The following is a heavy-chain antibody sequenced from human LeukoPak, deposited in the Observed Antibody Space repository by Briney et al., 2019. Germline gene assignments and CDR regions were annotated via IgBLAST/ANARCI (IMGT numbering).Heavy chain of an antibody. J-gene: IGHJ6*03. CDR3: ARIGGGGRGRMDV. D-gene: IGHD2-15*01. Sequence: SGPALVKPTQTLTLTCTFSGFSLSTSGMCVSWIRQPPGKALEWLARIDWDDDKYYSTPLKTRLTISKDTSKNQVVLTMTNMDPVDTATYYCARIGGGGRGRMDVWGKGTAVTVSS. CDR2: IDWDDDK. V-gene: IGHV2-70*11. CDR1: GFSLSTSGMC.